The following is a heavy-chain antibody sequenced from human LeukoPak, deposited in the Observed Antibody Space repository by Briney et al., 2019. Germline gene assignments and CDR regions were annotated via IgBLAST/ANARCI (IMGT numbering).Heavy chain of an antibody. CDR1: GFTFSSYG. CDR2: IYYDGANK. CDR3: ARDPSLDY. Sequence: GGSLRLSCAASGFTFSSYGMHWVRQAPGKGLEWVAHIYYDGANKYYADSVKGRFTISRDISKSTLYLQVNSLRAEDTAVYYCARDPSLDYWGQGTLVTVSS. J-gene: IGHJ4*02. V-gene: IGHV3-33*01.